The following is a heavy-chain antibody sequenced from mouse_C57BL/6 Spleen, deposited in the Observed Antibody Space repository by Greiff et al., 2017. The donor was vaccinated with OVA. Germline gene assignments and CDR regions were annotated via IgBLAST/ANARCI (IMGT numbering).Heavy chain of an antibody. Sequence: QVQLQQPGAELVMPGASVKLSCKASGYTFTSYWMHWVKQRPGQGLEWIGEIDPSDSYTNYNQKFKGKSTLTVDKSSSTAYMQLSSLTSEDSAVYYCARGYGSSWGYFDYWGQGTTLTVSS. CDR2: IDPSDSYT. D-gene: IGHD1-1*01. V-gene: IGHV1-69*01. CDR3: ARGYGSSWGYFDY. CDR1: GYTFTSYW. J-gene: IGHJ2*01.